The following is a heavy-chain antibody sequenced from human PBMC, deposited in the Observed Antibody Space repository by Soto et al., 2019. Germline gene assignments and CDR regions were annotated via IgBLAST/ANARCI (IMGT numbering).Heavy chain of an antibody. V-gene: IGHV1-18*01. J-gene: IGHJ6*03. CDR1: GYTFTSYG. Sequence: ASVKVSCKASGYTFTSYGISWVRQAPGQGLEWMGWISAYNGNTNYAQKLQGRVTMTTDTSTSTAYMELRSLRSDDTAVYYFARDLKDIVVVPADNYYYYMDVWGKGTTVTVSS. D-gene: IGHD2-2*01. CDR3: ARDLKDIVVVPADNYYYYMDV. CDR2: ISAYNGNT.